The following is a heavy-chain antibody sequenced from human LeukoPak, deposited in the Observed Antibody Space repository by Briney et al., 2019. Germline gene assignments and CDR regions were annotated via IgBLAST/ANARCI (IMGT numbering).Heavy chain of an antibody. V-gene: IGHV5-51*01. Sequence: GESLKISCKASGYSFTTYWISWVRQVPGKGLEWMALIYPGDADVRYSLSFQGQVTISADTSISTAYLQWSSLKASDTAMYYCARQAIAAGPNSFDYWGQGTLVTVSS. CDR1: GYSFTTYW. D-gene: IGHD6-13*01. J-gene: IGHJ4*02. CDR2: IYPGDADV. CDR3: ARQAIAAGPNSFDY.